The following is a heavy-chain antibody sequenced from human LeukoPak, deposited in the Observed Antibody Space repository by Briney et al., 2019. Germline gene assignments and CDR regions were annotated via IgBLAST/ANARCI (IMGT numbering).Heavy chain of an antibody. V-gene: IGHV3-7*01. CDR2: IKQDGSEK. CDR1: GFTFSSYW. J-gene: IGHJ2*01. CDR3: ARDDDYGDYSDWYFDL. D-gene: IGHD4-17*01. Sequence: GGSLRLSCAASGFTFSSYWMSWVRQAPGKGLKWVANIKQDGSEKYYVDSVKGRFTISRDNAKTSLYLQMNSLRAEDTAVYYCARDDDYGDYSDWYFDLWGRGTLVTVSS.